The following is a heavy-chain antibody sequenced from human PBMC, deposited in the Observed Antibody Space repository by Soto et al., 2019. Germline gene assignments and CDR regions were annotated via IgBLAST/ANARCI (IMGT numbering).Heavy chain of an antibody. D-gene: IGHD6-19*01. Sequence: QVQLQESGPGLVKPSETLSLTCSVSGGSISSYYWSWIRQSPGKGLEWIGYIYYTGNTKYNPSLKSRVTMSVDTPKTQISMKRSSVTAPGTAVYYWARHGYSSAWYGSWDYGGRGTLVTVSS. V-gene: IGHV4-59*08. J-gene: IGHJ4*02. CDR2: IYYTGNT. CDR3: ARHGYSSAWYGSWDY. CDR1: GGSISSYY.